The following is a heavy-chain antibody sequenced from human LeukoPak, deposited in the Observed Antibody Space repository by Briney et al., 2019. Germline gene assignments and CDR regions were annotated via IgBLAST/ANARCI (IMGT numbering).Heavy chain of an antibody. CDR3: AKSPNPNYYYYYMDV. CDR2: ISWNSGSI. V-gene: IGHV3-9*03. CDR1: GFTFDDYA. J-gene: IGHJ6*03. Sequence: GGSLRLSCAASGFTFDDYAMHWVRQAPGKGLEWVSGISWNSGSIGYADSVKGRFTISRDNAKNPLYLQMNSLRTEDMAVYYCAKSPNPNYYYYYMDVWGNGTTVTVSS.